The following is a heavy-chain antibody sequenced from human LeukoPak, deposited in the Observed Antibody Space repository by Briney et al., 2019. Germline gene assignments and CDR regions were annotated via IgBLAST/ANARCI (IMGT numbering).Heavy chain of an antibody. Sequence: GGSLRLSCAASGFTFSSYGMHWVRQAPGKGLEWVAVISYDGSNKYYADSVKGRFTISRDNSKNTLYLQMNSLRAEDTAVYYCARDDNDFWSGYHYYYGMDVWGQGTTVTVSS. CDR1: GFTFSSYG. J-gene: IGHJ6*02. CDR3: ARDDNDFWSGYHYYYGMDV. D-gene: IGHD3-3*01. V-gene: IGHV3-30*03. CDR2: ISYDGSNK.